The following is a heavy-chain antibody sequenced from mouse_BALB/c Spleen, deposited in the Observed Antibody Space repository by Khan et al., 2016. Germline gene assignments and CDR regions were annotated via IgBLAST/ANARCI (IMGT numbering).Heavy chain of an antibody. V-gene: IGHV6-6*02. CDR1: GFTFSNYW. CDR2: IRMKSDDYVT. CDR3: WILL. J-gene: IGHJ2*01. Sequence: EVKLEESGGGLVQPGGSMKLSCVASGFTFSNYWMNWVRQSPEKGIEGVAEIRMKSDDYVTHYAVSVKGRVTISRYDSKSSVYLQMNNLRAEGTVIYYCWILLWGQGTTLTVSS.